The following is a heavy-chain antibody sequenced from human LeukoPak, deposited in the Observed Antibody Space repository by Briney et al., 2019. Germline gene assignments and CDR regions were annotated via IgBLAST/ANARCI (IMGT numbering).Heavy chain of an antibody. CDR2: ISYDGSNK. Sequence: GGSLRLSCAASGFTFSSYWMHWVRQAPGKGLEWVAVISYDGSNKYYADSVKGRFTISRDNSKNTLYLRMNSLRAEDTAVYYCARARLRYCSGGSCYSMDVWGQGTTVTVSS. J-gene: IGHJ6*02. D-gene: IGHD2-15*01. CDR3: ARARLRYCSGGSCYSMDV. CDR1: GFTFSSYW. V-gene: IGHV3-30*03.